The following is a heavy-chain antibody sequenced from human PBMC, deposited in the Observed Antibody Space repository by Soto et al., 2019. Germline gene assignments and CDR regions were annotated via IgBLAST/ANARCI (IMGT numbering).Heavy chain of an antibody. Sequence: SETLSLTCAVYGGSFSGYYWSWIRQPPGQGLEWIGEINHSGSTNYNPSLKSRVTISVDTSKNQFSLKLSSVTAADTAVYYCARGAAPSSGSYYVYYYYGMDVWGQGTTVT. V-gene: IGHV4-34*01. J-gene: IGHJ6*02. CDR1: GGSFSGYY. CDR2: INHSGST. D-gene: IGHD3-10*01. CDR3: ARGAAPSSGSYYVYYYYGMDV.